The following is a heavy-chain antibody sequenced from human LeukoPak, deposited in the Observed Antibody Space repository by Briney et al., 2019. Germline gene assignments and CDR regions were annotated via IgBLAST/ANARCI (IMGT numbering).Heavy chain of an antibody. CDR2: ISSSASTT. V-gene: IGHV3-48*03. CDR1: GFSFSSYG. D-gene: IGHD2-8*01. CDR3: ATQQRQLLYD. Sequence: PGGCLRLCCAAHGFSFSSYGMEWVRQAPGKGLGWVSYISSSASTTSYADSVKGRFTIYRDNAKHSLYQQTNSWRAEGAAVYYCATQQRQLLYDWGQGTLVTVSS. J-gene: IGHJ4*02.